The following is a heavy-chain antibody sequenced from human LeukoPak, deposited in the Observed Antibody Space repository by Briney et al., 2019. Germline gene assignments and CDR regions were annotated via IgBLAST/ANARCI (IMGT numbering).Heavy chain of an antibody. D-gene: IGHD5-18*01. J-gene: IGHJ4*02. CDR1: GFTFSNYE. V-gene: IGHV3-48*03. Sequence: GGSLRLSCAASGFTFSNYEMNWVRQSPGKGLEWVSYISSSGSTIYYADSVKGRFTISRDNAKNSLYLQMNSLRAEDTAVYYCAQIYTYGSSQFDYWGQGTLVTVSS. CDR3: AQIYTYGSSQFDY. CDR2: ISSSGSTI.